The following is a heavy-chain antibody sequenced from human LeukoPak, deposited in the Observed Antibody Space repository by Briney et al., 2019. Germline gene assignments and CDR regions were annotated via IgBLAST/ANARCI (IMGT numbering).Heavy chain of an antibody. CDR1: GGSISSYY. J-gene: IGHJ4*02. CDR2: INHSGST. CDR3: ARIAQAYCGGDCYSPGFAGSY. V-gene: IGHV4-34*01. D-gene: IGHD2-21*02. Sequence: SETLSLTCTVSGGSISSYYWSWIRQPPGKGLEWIGEINHSGSTNYNPSLKSRVTISVDTSKNQFSLKLSSVTAADTAVYYCARIAQAYCGGDCYSPGFAGSYWGQGTLVTVSS.